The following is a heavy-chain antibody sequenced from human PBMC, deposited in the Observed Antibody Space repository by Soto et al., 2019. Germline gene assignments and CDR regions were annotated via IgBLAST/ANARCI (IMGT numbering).Heavy chain of an antibody. CDR2: IKSKTDGGTT. Sequence: PGGSLRLSCAASGFTFSNAWMSWVRQAPGKGLEWVGRIKSKTDGGTTDYAAPVKGRFTISRDDSKNTLYLQMNSLKTEDTAVYYCTTESSSAGAYYYCGMDVWGQGTTVTVSS. D-gene: IGHD6-19*01. J-gene: IGHJ6*02. CDR3: TTESSSAGAYYYCGMDV. V-gene: IGHV3-15*01. CDR1: GFTFSNAW.